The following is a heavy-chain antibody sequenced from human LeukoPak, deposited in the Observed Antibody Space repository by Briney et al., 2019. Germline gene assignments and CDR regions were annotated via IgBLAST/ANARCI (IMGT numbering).Heavy chain of an antibody. V-gene: IGHV4-31*03. Sequence: SETLSLTCTVSGGSISSGGYYWSWIRQHPGKGLEWIGYIYYSGSTYYTPSLKSRVTISVDTSKNQFSLKLSSVTAAGTAVYYCAREDVDTAMFGYWGQGTLVTVSS. CDR1: GGSISSGGYY. CDR3: AREDVDTAMFGY. D-gene: IGHD5-18*01. CDR2: IYYSGST. J-gene: IGHJ4*02.